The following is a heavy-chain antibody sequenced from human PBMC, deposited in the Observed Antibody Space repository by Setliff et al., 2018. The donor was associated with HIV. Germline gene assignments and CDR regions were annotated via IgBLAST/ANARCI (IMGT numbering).Heavy chain of an antibody. CDR2: IYYNGNAY. J-gene: IGHJ5*02. D-gene: IGHD3-22*01. CDR3: ASRIYYYDESRVLREEGFVP. Sequence: SETLSLTCTVSGGSISSANYYWSWIRQPPGKGLEWIGYIYYNGNAYYYNPSLKSRLTISIDTSKNQFSLKLTSVTAADTAMYYCASRIYYYDESRVLREEGFVPWGQGTLVTVSS. CDR1: GGSISSANYY. V-gene: IGHV4-30-4*08.